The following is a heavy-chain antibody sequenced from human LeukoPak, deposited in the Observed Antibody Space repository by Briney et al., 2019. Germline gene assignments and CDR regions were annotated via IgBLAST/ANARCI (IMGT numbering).Heavy chain of an antibody. CDR3: AKGRVGHSPGYYYGNDAFDI. J-gene: IGHJ3*02. D-gene: IGHD3-22*01. CDR1: GFTFSSYA. CDR2: ISYDGSNK. V-gene: IGHV3-30*04. Sequence: VHLGGSLRLSCAASGFTFSSYAMHWVRQAPGKGLEWVAVISYDGSNKYYADSVKGRFTISRDNPKNTLYLQMNSLRAEDTAVYYCAKGRVGHSPGYYYGNDAFDIWGQGTMVTVSS.